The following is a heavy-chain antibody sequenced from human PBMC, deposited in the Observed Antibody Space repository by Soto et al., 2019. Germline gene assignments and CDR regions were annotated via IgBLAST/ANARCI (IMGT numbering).Heavy chain of an antibody. J-gene: IGHJ6*02. V-gene: IGHV3-30*02. CDR1: GFTFSSYG. D-gene: IGHD6-19*01. CDR3: AKGLSDIYISGWPDNHYYYYGLDG. CDR2: IWYDGSNK. Sequence: GGSLRLSCAASGFTFSSYGMHWVRQAPGKGLKWVAVIWYDGSNKYYADSVKGRFTISRDNSKNTLYLQMNSLRPEDAAVYYCAKGLSDIYISGWPDNHYYYYGLDGWGQGTTVTVSS.